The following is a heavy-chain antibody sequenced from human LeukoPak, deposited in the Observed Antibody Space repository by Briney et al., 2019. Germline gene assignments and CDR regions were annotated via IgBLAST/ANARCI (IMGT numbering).Heavy chain of an antibody. CDR2: IIPIFGTA. J-gene: IGHJ5*02. D-gene: IGHD3-10*01. CDR1: GGTFSSYA. Sequence: GASVKVSCKASGGTFSSYAISWVRQAPGQGLEWMGGIIPIFGTANYAQKFQGRVTITADKSTSTAYMELSSLRSEDTAVYYCARVSSITMVRGAFDPWGQGTLVTVSS. V-gene: IGHV1-69*06. CDR3: ARVSSITMVRGAFDP.